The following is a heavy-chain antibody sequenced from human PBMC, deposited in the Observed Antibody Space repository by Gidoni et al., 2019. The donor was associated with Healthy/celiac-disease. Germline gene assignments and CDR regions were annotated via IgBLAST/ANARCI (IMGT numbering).Heavy chain of an antibody. V-gene: IGHV1-18*01. CDR3: ARDWEGAVAGRRDP. Sequence: QVQLVQSGAEVNKPGASVNVSCKASGYPFPRYGISWVRQAPGHGLEGMGWISAYNGNTNYAKKLQGRVTRTPDTYTSTGYMEMRSLRSDDTAVYYCARDWEGAVAGRRDPWGQGTLVTVSS. CDR1: GYPFPRYG. J-gene: IGHJ5*02. D-gene: IGHD6-19*01. CDR2: ISAYNGNT.